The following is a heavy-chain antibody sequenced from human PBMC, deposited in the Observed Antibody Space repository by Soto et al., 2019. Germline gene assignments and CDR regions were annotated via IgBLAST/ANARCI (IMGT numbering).Heavy chain of an antibody. V-gene: IGHV3-7*03. CDR2: IKQDGSEK. Sequence: GGSLRLSCAASGFTFSSYWMSWVRQAPGKGLEWVANIKQDGSEKYYVDSVKGRFTISRDNAKNSLYLQMNSLRAEDTAVYYCAREVRQQDGNWFDPWGQGTLVTVSS. J-gene: IGHJ5*02. CDR3: AREVRQQDGNWFDP. CDR1: GFTFSSYW. D-gene: IGHD6-13*01.